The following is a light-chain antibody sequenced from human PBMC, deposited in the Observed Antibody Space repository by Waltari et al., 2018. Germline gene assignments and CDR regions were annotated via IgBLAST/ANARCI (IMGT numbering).Light chain of an antibody. CDR3: QEYSAGRPWT. V-gene: IGKV3-15*01. CDR2: GAS. Sequence: VLTQSPVSLSVSPGEGVTLSCMASHSVYRSLAWYQQKPGQGPRLLIYGASTRATGVPTRFSVGGSGTEFTLNIDSLQSEDSAVYVCQEYSAGRPWTFGQGTKVEVK. CDR1: HSVYRS. J-gene: IGKJ1*01.